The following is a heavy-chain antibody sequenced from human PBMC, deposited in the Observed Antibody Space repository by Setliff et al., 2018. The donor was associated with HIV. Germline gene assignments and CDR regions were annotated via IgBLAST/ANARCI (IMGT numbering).Heavy chain of an antibody. D-gene: IGHD3-9*01. J-gene: IGHJ2*01. CDR1: GDSISSGNYY. CDR2: IYSTGST. CDR3: TRDTGYILSGYRPHWCFDL. V-gene: IGHV4-61*02. Sequence: PSETLSLTCTFSGDSISSGNYYWSWIRQPAGKGLEWIGRIYSTGSTNYNPSLKSRVTISSDTSKNLFSLKLTTVTAADAAVYYCTRDTGYILSGYRPHWCFDLWGRGTLVTVSS.